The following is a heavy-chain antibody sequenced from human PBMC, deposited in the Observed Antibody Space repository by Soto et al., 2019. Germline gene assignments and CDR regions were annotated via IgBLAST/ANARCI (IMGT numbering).Heavy chain of an antibody. CDR3: VRGSYIEYDS. V-gene: IGHV3-21*02. D-gene: IGHD4-4*01. CDR1: GFTFSAYT. Sequence: EVQLVESGGGLVKPGGSLRLSCAASGFTFSAYTMNWVRQAPGKGLEWVSSIDPSSTYIYYAASVKGRFTLSRDHAKNSVFMRLNRLRADDTALYYWVRGSYIEYDSWGQGTLGTVSS. J-gene: IGHJ5*01. CDR2: IDPSSTYI.